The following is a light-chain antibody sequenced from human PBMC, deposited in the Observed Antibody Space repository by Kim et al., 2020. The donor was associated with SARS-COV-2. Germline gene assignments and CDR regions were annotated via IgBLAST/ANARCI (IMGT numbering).Light chain of an antibody. CDR1: QSVSTY. Sequence: IVLTQSPATLSLSPGERATLSCRASQSVSTYLAWYQQKPGQAPRLLIYDASNRATGIPARFSGSGSGTDFSLTISSLEPEDFAVYYCQQRNNWPPMYTFGQGTKLEI. CDR2: DAS. J-gene: IGKJ2*01. CDR3: QQRNNWPPMYT. V-gene: IGKV3-11*01.